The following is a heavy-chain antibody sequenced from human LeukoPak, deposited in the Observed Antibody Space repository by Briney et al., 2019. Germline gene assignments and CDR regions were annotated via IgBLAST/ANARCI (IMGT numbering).Heavy chain of an antibody. CDR1: GFTFSSYW. Sequence: GGSLRLSSAASGFTFSSYWMSWVRQAPGKGLEWVANIKQDGSEKYYVDSVKGRFTISRDNAKNSLYLQMNSLRAEDTAVYYCAKGSGSYNYYYYGMDVWGQGTTVTVSS. J-gene: IGHJ6*02. V-gene: IGHV3-7*01. CDR3: AKGSGSYNYYYYGMDV. CDR2: IKQDGSEK. D-gene: IGHD3-10*01.